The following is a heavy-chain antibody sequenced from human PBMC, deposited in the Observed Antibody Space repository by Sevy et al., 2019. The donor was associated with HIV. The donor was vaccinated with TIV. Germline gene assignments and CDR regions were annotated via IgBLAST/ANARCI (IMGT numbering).Heavy chain of an antibody. CDR2: ISYDGSNK. CDR1: GFTFSSYG. J-gene: IGHJ4*02. D-gene: IGHD6-13*01. CDR3: AKLIAAAGNGVDY. Sequence: GGSLRLSCAASGFTFSSYGMHWVRQAPGKGLEWVAVISYDGSNKYYADSVKGRFTISRDNSKKTLYLQMNSLRAEDTAVYYCAKLIAAAGNGVDYWGQGTLVTVSS. V-gene: IGHV3-30*18.